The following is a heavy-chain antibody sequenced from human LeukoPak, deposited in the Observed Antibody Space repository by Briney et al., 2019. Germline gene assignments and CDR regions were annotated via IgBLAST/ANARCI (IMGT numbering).Heavy chain of an antibody. J-gene: IGHJ4*02. Sequence: GGSLRLSCAASGFSFSSYGMHWVRQAPGKGLKWVAVIPYDGSNTYYADSVKGRFTISRDNSKNTLYLQMNSLRAEDTAVYYCAKDIYYDSSGYVDDYWGQGTLVTVSS. CDR2: IPYDGSNT. CDR3: AKDIYYDSSGYVDDY. CDR1: GFSFSSYG. D-gene: IGHD3-22*01. V-gene: IGHV3-30*18.